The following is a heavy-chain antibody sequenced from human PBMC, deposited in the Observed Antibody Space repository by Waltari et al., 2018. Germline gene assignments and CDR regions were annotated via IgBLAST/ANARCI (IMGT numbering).Heavy chain of an antibody. CDR1: GYTCTDYY. J-gene: IGHJ5*02. CDR3: SRSGSDDWFDP. D-gene: IGHD2-15*01. V-gene: IGHV1-69-2*01. CDR2: VGPKDGET. Sequence: EVQLLQSGAEVKKPGATVKLSCKSSGYTCTDYYIHWVKQTPGKGVEWMGRVGPKDGETIYAENFQDRVTISADTSTDTVYMIMNGLRFDDTALYFCSRSGSDDWFDPWGRGTPVTVVS.